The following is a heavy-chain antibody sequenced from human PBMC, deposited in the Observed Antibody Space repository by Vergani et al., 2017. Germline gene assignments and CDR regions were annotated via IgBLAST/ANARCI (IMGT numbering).Heavy chain of an antibody. Sequence: QLQLQESGPGLVKPSETLSLTCTVSGGSISSSSYYWGWIRQPPGKGLEWIGSIYYSGSTYYNPSLKSRVTISVDTSKNQFSLKLSSVTAADTAVYYCARGDGLRLGELSFPRRPLDYWGQGTLVTVSS. V-gene: IGHV4-39*07. J-gene: IGHJ4*02. CDR1: GGSISSSSYY. CDR3: ARGDGLRLGELSFPRRPLDY. CDR2: IYYSGST. D-gene: IGHD3-16*02.